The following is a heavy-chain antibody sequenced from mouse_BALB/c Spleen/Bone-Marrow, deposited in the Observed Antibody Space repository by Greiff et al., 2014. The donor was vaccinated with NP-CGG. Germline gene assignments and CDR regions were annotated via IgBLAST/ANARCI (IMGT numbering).Heavy chain of an antibody. J-gene: IGHJ2*01. CDR2: INPSNGRT. CDR3: ARGTFDY. V-gene: IGHV1S81*02. Sequence: QVQLQQSGAELVKPGASVKLSCKASGYTFTSYWMHWVKQRPGQGLEWIGEINPSNGRTNYNEKFKSKATLTVDKSSSTAYMQLGSLTSEDSAVYYCARGTFDYWGQGTTLTVSS. CDR1: GYTFTSYW.